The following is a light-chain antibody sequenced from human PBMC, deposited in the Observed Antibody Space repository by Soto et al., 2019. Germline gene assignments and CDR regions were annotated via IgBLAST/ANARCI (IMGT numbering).Light chain of an antibody. CDR3: QSYDSSLSGSNVV. J-gene: IGLJ2*01. CDR2: GNS. V-gene: IGLV1-40*01. CDR1: SSNIGAGYD. Sequence: QPVVTQPPSVSGAPGQRVTISCTGSSSNIGAGYDVHWYQQLPGTAPKLLIYGNSNRPSGVPDRFSGSKSGTSASLAITGLQAEDEADYYCQSYDSSLSGSNVVFGGGTKLTVL.